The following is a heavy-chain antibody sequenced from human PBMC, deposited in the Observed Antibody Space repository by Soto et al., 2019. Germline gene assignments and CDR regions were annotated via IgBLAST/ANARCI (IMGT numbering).Heavy chain of an antibody. J-gene: IGHJ4*02. CDR1: GGTFSTYA. Sequence: QVQLVQSGAEVKKPESSVKVSCKAPGGTFSTYAISWVRQAPGQGFEWMGGIIPMVGTANYAQRFQDRVTITADESTNIVYMELSSMRSEDTAVYFCAGGIQVWLRRISTGYSGWGQGTLVTVSS. V-gene: IGHV1-69*12. D-gene: IGHD5-12*01. CDR2: IIPMVGTA. CDR3: AGGIQVWLRRISTGYSG.